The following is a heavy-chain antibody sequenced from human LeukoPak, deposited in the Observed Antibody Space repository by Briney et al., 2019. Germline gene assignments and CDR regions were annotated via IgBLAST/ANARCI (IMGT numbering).Heavy chain of an antibody. Sequence: GGSLRLSCAASVFTFNSYWMHWVRQAPWKGLVWVSRINSDGSSTSYADSVKGRFTISRDNAKNTLYLQMNSLRAEDTAVYYCARDILTNFDYWGQGTLVTVSS. CDR1: VFTFNSYW. D-gene: IGHD3-9*01. CDR2: INSDGSST. CDR3: ARDILTNFDY. J-gene: IGHJ4*02. V-gene: IGHV3-74*01.